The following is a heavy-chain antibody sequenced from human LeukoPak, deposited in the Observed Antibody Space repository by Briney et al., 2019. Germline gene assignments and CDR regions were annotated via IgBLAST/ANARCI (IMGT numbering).Heavy chain of an antibody. V-gene: IGHV4-39*07. J-gene: IGHJ6*02. CDR3: ARGRYSSGWYVDFAGMDV. CDR1: GGSISSSSYY. Sequence: SETLSLTCTVSGGSISSSSYYWGWIRHPPGKGLEWIGSIYYSGSTYYNPSLKSRVTISVDTSKNQFSLKLSSVTAADTAVYYCARGRYSSGWYVDFAGMDVWGQGTTVTVSS. CDR2: IYYSGST. D-gene: IGHD6-19*01.